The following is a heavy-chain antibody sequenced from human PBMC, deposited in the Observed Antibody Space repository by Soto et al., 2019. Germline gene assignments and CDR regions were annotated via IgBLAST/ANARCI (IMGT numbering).Heavy chain of an antibody. Sequence: SGPTLVNPTETLTLTCTVSGFSLSNARMGVSWIRQPPGKALEWLAHIFSNDEKSYSTSLKSRLTISKDTSKSQVVLTMTNMDPVDTATYYCARVKIRWPGGGYYYYGMDVWGQGTTVTVSS. D-gene: IGHD4-17*01. CDR3: ARVKIRWPGGGYYYYGMDV. CDR2: IFSNDEK. V-gene: IGHV2-26*01. J-gene: IGHJ6*02. CDR1: GFSLSNARMG.